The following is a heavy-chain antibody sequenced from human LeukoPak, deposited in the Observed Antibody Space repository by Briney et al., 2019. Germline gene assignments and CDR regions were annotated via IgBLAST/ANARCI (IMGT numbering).Heavy chain of an antibody. CDR2: VYPDDSRT. CDR1: GYNFPKSW. Sequence: GESLKISCKASGYNFPKSWIGWVRQMPRKGLEWMAIVYPDDSRTKYSPSFQGQVTISADKSINTAYLQWSSLRASDTAMYYCARPDYFASHDWGQGTLVTVSS. CDR3: ARPDYFASHD. D-gene: IGHD2/OR15-2a*01. V-gene: IGHV5-51*01. J-gene: IGHJ4*02.